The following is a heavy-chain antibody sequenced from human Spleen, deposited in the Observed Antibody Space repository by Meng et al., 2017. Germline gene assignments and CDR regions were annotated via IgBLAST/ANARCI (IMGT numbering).Heavy chain of an antibody. CDR3: ARGGYYSYYGMDV. J-gene: IGHJ6*02. CDR1: GFTFSSYA. CDR2: ISYGGGNK. Sequence: GESLKISCAASGFTFSSYAVHWLRQAPGKGLEWVAVISYGGGNKFYADSVKGRFTISRDNSKNTIFLQMNSLRAEDTAVYYCARGGYYSYYGMDVWGQGTTVTVSS. V-gene: IGHV3-30*04.